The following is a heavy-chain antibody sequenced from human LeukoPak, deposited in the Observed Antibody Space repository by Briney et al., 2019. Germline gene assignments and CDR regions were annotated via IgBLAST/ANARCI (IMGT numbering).Heavy chain of an antibody. CDR3: ARSTWSTDAFDI. CDR2: VYTGGGT. J-gene: IGHJ3*02. D-gene: IGHD1-1*01. CDR1: GFSVRTTY. Sequence: GGSLRLSCAVSGFSVRTTYMSWVRQAPGKGPEWVSVVYTGGGTDYADSVKGRFTISRDNAKNSLYLQMDSLRAEDTAVYYCARSTWSTDAFDIWGQGTMVTVSS. V-gene: IGHV3-53*01.